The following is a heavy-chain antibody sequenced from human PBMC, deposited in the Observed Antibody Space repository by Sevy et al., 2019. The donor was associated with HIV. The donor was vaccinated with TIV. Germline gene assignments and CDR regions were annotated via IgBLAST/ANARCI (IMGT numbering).Heavy chain of an antibody. CDR3: VRETHYYDSSAYYPLGF. J-gene: IGHJ4*02. V-gene: IGHV3-73*01. D-gene: IGHD3-22*01. CDR2: FRSRPNNYAT. Sequence: LSLTCAASVFTFLGSTVHWVRQASGKGLEWVGLFRSRPNNYATAYSESVKGRFTISRDDSKNTASLQMNSLKTEDTAVYFCVRETHYYDSSAYYPLGFWGQGTLVTVSS. CDR1: VFTFLGST.